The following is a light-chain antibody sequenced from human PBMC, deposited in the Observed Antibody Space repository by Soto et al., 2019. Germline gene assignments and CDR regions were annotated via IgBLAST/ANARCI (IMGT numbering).Light chain of an antibody. J-gene: IGKJ1*01. CDR1: QSTSPNY. CDR2: RSY. CDR3: QRYGSSWT. V-gene: IGKV3-20*01. Sequence: EIVLTQSPGTLSLSPGERATLSCRASQSTSPNYVAWYQQKPGQAPRLLMYRSYYRATGIPDRVSGSGSGTDFTLSISRLEPEDFAVYFCQRYGSSWTFGQGTKVEIK.